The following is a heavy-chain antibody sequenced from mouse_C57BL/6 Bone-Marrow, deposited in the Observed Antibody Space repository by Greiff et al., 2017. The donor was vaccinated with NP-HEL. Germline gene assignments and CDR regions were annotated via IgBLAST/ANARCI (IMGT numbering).Heavy chain of an antibody. CDR2: IDPSDSYT. J-gene: IGHJ1*03. CDR1: GYAFSSSW. V-gene: IGHV1S126*01. D-gene: IGHD1-1*01. CDR3: ARGAYYYGSWYFDV. Sequence: QVQLKQSGPELVKPGASVKISCKASGYAFSSSWMNWVKQRPGKGLEWIGEIDPSDSYTNYNQKFKGKSTLTVDKSSSTAYMQLSSLTSEDSAVYYCARGAYYYGSWYFDVWGTGTTGTVSS.